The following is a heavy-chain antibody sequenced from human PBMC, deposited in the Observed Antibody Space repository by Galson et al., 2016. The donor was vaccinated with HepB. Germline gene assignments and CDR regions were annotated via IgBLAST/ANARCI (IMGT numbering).Heavy chain of an antibody. Sequence: SVKVSCKASGGIFSTYAINWVRQAPGQGLEWMGGIIPIFGTANYAQKFQGRVTITADESTSTAYMELSSLRSDDTAVYYCASPGSRINPSGGFDVWGQGTMVTVSS. CDR3: ASPGSRINPSGGFDV. J-gene: IGHJ3*01. V-gene: IGHV1-69*13. CDR2: IIPIFGTA. D-gene: IGHD1-14*01. CDR1: GGIFSTYA.